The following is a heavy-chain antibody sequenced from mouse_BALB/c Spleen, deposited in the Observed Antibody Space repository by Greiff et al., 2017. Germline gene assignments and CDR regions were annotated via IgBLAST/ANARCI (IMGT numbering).Heavy chain of an antibody. CDR1: GFTFSDYY. CDR2: ISDGGSYT. V-gene: IGHV5-4*02. CDR3: ARDTNRYDVG. D-gene: IGHD2-14*01. Sequence: EVKVEESGGGLVKPGGSLKLSCAASGFTFSDYYMYWVRQTPEKRLEWVATISDGGSYTYYPDSVKGRFTISRDNAKNNLYLQMSSLKSEDTAMYYCARDTNRYDVGWGQGTLVTVSA. J-gene: IGHJ3*01.